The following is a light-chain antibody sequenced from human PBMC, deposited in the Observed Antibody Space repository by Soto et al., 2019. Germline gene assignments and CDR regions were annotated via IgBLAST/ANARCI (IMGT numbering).Light chain of an antibody. CDR3: QQYGSSPPET. CDR1: QSVSSSY. J-gene: IGKJ2*01. V-gene: IGKV3-20*01. CDR2: GAS. Sequence: EIMMTQSPGTLSLSPGERATLSCRASQSVSSSYLAWYQQKPGQAPRLLIYGASSRATGIPDRFSGSGSGTDFTLTISRLEPEDFAVYYCQQYGSSPPETFGQGTKLEIK.